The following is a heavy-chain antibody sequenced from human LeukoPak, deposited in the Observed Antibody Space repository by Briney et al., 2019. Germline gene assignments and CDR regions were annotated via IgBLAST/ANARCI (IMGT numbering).Heavy chain of an antibody. Sequence: SETLSLTCAVSGYSISSGYYWGWIRQPPGKGLEWIGIIYHSGSTYYNPSLKSRVTISVDTSKNQFSLKLSSVTAADTAVYCCARHKVSQWELRGYYFDYWGQGTLVTVSS. D-gene: IGHD1-26*01. CDR3: ARHKVSQWELRGYYFDY. CDR1: GYSISSGYY. CDR2: IYHSGST. V-gene: IGHV4-38-2*01. J-gene: IGHJ4*02.